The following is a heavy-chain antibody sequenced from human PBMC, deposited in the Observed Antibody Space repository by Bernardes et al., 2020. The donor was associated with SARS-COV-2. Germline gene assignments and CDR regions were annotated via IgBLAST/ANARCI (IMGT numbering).Heavy chain of an antibody. J-gene: IGHJ6*02. D-gene: IGHD1-20*01. CDR2: VKEDESEK. V-gene: IGHV3-7*01. Sequence: GGSLRLSCAASGFTFSSHWMSWVRQAPGKGLEWVANVKEDESEKNYVDSVKGRFTISRDKFKNTLFLQMNSLGVEDTAVYYCARDINGDNYSPLYGMDVWGQGTTVTVSS. CDR1: GFTFSSHW. CDR3: ARDINGDNYSPLYGMDV.